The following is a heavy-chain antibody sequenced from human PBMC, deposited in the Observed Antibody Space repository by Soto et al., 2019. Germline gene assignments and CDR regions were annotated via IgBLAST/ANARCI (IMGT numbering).Heavy chain of an antibody. D-gene: IGHD6-13*01. CDR1: GFTFSSYA. CDR3: APSSSSWYGFFDY. Sequence: HPGGSLRLSCAASGFTFSSYAMSWVRQAPGKGLEWVSAISGSGGSTYYADSVKGRFTISRDNSKNTLYLQMNSLRAEDTAVYYCAPSSSSWYGFFDYWGQGTLVTVSS. V-gene: IGHV3-23*01. J-gene: IGHJ4*02. CDR2: ISGSGGST.